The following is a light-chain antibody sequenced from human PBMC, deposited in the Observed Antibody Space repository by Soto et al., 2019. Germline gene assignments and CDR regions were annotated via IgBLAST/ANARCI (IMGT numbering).Light chain of an antibody. V-gene: IGKV3-15*01. Sequence: IVMTQSPAILSVSPGERATLSCRASQRINSELAWYQQRPGKAPRLLIYRASTRATGVPVRFSGSGSGTEITLTVSSLQSEDFAVYYCQHYYGWPFTFGQGTKLEIK. CDR3: QHYYGWPFT. J-gene: IGKJ2*01. CDR2: RAS. CDR1: QRINSE.